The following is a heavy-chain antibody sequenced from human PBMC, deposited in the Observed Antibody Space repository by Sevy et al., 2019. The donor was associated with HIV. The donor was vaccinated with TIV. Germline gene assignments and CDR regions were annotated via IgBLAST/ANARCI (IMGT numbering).Heavy chain of an antibody. CDR3: AKEVSEHSYSDY. CDR2: IGGSADYT. V-gene: IGHV3-23*01. D-gene: IGHD3-10*01. J-gene: IGHJ4*02. Sequence: GGSLRLSCVTSGFTFSSYAMSWVRQTPGKGLEWVSAIGGSADYTYYADSVKGRFNISRDNSKNTPYLQMNGLSAEDTAVDYWAKEVSEHSYSDYWGQGTLVTVSS. CDR1: GFTFSSYA.